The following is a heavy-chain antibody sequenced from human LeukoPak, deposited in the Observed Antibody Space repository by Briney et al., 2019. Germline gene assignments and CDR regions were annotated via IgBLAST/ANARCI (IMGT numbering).Heavy chain of an antibody. CDR2: IAYDGTNV. CDR3: AKAYTYGLRGDYFAY. Sequence: PGGSLRLSCAASGLTFSNYGMHWVRQTPGKGLEWVAVIAYDGTNVHYADSVKGRLTISRDNSKNTLFLQMNSLRAEDTAVYYCAKAYTYGLRGDYFAYWGQGALVTVSS. V-gene: IGHV3-30*18. J-gene: IGHJ4*02. CDR1: GLTFSNYG. D-gene: IGHD5-18*01.